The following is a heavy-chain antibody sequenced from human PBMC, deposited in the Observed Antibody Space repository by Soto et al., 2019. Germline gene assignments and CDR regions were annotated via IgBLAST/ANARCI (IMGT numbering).Heavy chain of an antibody. Sequence: ESGGGVVQPGRSLRLSCAASGFTFSSYGMHWVRQAPGKGLEWVAVISYDGSNKYYADSVKGRFTISRDNSKNTLYLQMNSLRAEDTAVYYCAKAVSSSWFIFDYWGQGTLVTVSS. CDR3: AKAVSSSWFIFDY. V-gene: IGHV3-30*18. CDR1: GFTFSSYG. J-gene: IGHJ4*02. D-gene: IGHD6-13*01. CDR2: ISYDGSNK.